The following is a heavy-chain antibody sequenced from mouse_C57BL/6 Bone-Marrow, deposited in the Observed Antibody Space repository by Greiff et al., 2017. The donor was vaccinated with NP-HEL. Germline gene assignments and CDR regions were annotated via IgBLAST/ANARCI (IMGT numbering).Heavy chain of an antibody. J-gene: IGHJ1*03. CDR1: GYAFTSYW. Sequence: QVQLQQPGAELVRPGSSVKLSCKASGYAFTSYWMHWVKQRPIQGLEWIGNIDPSDSETHYNQKFKDKATLTVDKSSSTAYMQLSSLTSEDSAVYYCARWGYYGSSHWYFDVWGTGTTVTVSS. CDR2: IDPSDSET. CDR3: ARWGYYGSSHWYFDV. D-gene: IGHD1-1*01. V-gene: IGHV1-52*01.